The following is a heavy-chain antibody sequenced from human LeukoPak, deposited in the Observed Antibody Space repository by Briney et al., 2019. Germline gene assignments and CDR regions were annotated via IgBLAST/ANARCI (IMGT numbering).Heavy chain of an antibody. V-gene: IGHV4-59*08. Sequence: SETLSLTCTVSGGSISSDYWSWIRQPPGKGLEGIGHIYYSGSTNYNPSLNSRVTISVDTSKNQCSLKLSSVTAADTAVYYCAKWTNCGGDCYWLQHWGQGTLVTVSS. J-gene: IGHJ1*01. CDR2: IYYSGST. D-gene: IGHD2-21*02. CDR3: AKWTNCGGDCYWLQH. CDR1: GGSISSDY.